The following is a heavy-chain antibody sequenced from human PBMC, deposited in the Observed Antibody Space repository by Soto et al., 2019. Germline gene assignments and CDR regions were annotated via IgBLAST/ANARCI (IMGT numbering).Heavy chain of an antibody. CDR2: ISSSSSYI. CDR3: ARAGYSSRGENYYGMDV. Sequence: PGGSLRLSCAASGFTFSSYSMNWVRQAPGKGLEWVSSISSSSSYIYYADSVKGRFTISRDNAKNSLYLQMNSLRAEDTAVYYCARAGYSSRGENYYGMDVWGQGTTVTV. J-gene: IGHJ6*02. D-gene: IGHD6-13*01. V-gene: IGHV3-21*01. CDR1: GFTFSSYS.